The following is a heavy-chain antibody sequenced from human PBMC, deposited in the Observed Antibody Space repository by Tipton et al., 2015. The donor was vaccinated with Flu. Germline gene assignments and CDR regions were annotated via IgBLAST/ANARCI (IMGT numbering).Heavy chain of an antibody. Sequence: GLVKPSETLSPTCTVSGGSISSYYWSWIRQPPGKGLEWIGYIYYSGSTNYNPSLKSRVTISVDTSKNQFSLKLSSVTAADTAVYYCARELNYGMDVWGQGTTVTVSS. CDR1: GGSISSYY. J-gene: IGHJ6*02. CDR3: ARELNYGMDV. CDR2: IYYSGST. V-gene: IGHV4-59*01.